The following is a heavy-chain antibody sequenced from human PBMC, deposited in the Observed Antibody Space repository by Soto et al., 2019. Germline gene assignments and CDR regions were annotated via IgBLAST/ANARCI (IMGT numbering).Heavy chain of an antibody. CDR3: AKDRQEGWAALRWFDP. Sequence: EVQLLESGGGLVQPGGSLRLSCAASGFTFSSYAMSWVRQAPGKGLEWVSAISGSGGSTYYADSVKGRFTISRDNSKNTLYLQMNSLRAEDTAVYYCAKDRQEGWAALRWFDPWGQGTLVTVSS. J-gene: IGHJ5*02. CDR1: GFTFSSYA. CDR2: ISGSGGST. D-gene: IGHD6-13*01. V-gene: IGHV3-23*01.